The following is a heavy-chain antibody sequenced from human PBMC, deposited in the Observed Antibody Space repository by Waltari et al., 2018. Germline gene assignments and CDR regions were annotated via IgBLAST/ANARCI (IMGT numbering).Heavy chain of an antibody. Sequence: QVQLEESGGGVVQPGRSLRLSCAASGFYFSSYGMHWVRQAPGKGVEWVAVIGNDGSLKDYADSVRGRFTISRDNSKNTLFLEMNSLRGEDTAVYYCAKENNDLLCDSWGQGTQVTVSS. J-gene: IGHJ5*01. CDR1: GFYFSSYG. CDR2: IGNDGSLK. CDR3: AKENNDLLCDS. D-gene: IGHD2-15*01. V-gene: IGHV3-30*18.